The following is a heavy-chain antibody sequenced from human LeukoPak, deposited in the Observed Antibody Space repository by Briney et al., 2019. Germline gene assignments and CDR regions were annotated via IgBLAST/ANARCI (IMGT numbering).Heavy chain of an antibody. J-gene: IGHJ6*02. CDR3: ARDVRRSGDYYGMDV. CDR1: GFTVSSCY. CDR2: IYSGGST. D-gene: IGHD3-3*01. Sequence: AGGSLRLSCAAPGFTVSSCYMTWVRQAPGKGLEWVSVIYSGGSTYYTDSVKGRFTISRDNSKNTLYLQMNSLRVEDTAVYYCARDVRRSGDYYGMDVWGQGTTVTVSS. V-gene: IGHV3-66*01.